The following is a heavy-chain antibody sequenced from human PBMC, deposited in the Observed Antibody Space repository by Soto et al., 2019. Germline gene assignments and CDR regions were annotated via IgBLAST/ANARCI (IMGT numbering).Heavy chain of an antibody. CDR2: VFHTGNT. J-gene: IGHJ4*02. CDR1: GDSIRSYY. D-gene: IGHD1-20*01. V-gene: IGHV4-59*01. CDR3: AREQYNWKI. Sequence: SETLSLTCSVSGDSIRSYYWTWIRQPPGKGLQWIGYVFHTGNTNYNPSLKSRVTISEDASKNQVSLRLTSVTAAATAVYFCAREQYNWKIWGQGTLVTVSS.